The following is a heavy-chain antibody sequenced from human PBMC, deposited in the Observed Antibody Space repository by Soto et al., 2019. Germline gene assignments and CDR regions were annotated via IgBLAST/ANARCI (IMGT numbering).Heavy chain of an antibody. CDR3: ASLMSSGYYYGMDA. D-gene: IGHD3-10*01. J-gene: IGHJ6*02. CDR1: GGTFSSYT. V-gene: IGHV1-69*02. CDR2: IIPILGIA. Sequence: QVQLVQSGAEVKKPGSSVKVSCKASGGTFSSYTISWVRQAPGQGLEWMGRIIPILGIANYAQKFQGRVTITADKSTSTAYMELSSLRSEGTAVYYCASLMSSGYYYGMDAWGQGTTVTGS.